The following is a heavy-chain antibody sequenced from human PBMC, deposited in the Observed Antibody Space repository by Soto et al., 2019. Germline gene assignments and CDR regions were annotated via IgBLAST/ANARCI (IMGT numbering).Heavy chain of an antibody. CDR2: ISVNNGNT. CDR3: ATSYDSGPDP. V-gene: IGHV1-18*04. Sequence: ASVKVSCKASGYSLRSYGIIWVRQAPGQGLDWMVWISVNNGNTDYAPKFQGRVTMTTDTSKSTAYMELRSLRSDDTAVYYCATSYDSGPDPWGQGTLVNVSS. CDR1: GYSLRSYG. D-gene: IGHD3-3*01. J-gene: IGHJ5*02.